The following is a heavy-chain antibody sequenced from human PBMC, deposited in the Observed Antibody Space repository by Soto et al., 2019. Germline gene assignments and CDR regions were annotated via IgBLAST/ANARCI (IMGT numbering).Heavy chain of an antibody. V-gene: IGHV1-18*01. CDR2: ISLYSDST. J-gene: IGHJ5*02. CDR3: ARVVPGAEAWFAP. CDR1: GYTFSSYG. D-gene: IGHD2-2*01. Sequence: QVQLVQSGAEVKRPGASVKVSCKTSGYTFSSYGITWVRQAPGQPLEWLGWISLYSDSTNYAQKFQGRVSMTTDTSTTTAYMELRSLRSDDTAVYYCARVVPGAEAWFAPGGKGTLVTVSP.